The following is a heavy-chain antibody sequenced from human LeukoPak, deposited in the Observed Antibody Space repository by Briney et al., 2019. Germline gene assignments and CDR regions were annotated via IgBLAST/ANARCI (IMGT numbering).Heavy chain of an antibody. CDR2: ISSSSSYI. V-gene: IGHV3-21*01. CDR1: GFTFSSYS. D-gene: IGHD3-22*01. J-gene: IGHJ4*02. CDR3: ASYPTYYYDSSGLLY. Sequence: GGSLRLSCAASGFTFSSYSMNWVRQAPGKGLEWVSSISSSSSYIYYADSVKGRFTISRDNAKNSLYLQMNSLRAEDTAVYYCASYPTYYYDSSGLLYWGRGTLVTVSS.